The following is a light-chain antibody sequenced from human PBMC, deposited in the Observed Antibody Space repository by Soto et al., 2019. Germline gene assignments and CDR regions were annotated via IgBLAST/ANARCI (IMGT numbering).Light chain of an antibody. J-gene: IGKJ5*01. Sequence: EIVLTQSPDSLSLFPGERATLSCRASQTVGRNYVAWFQQKPGQAPRLLIYDASTRATGIPDKFGGSGSGTEFTLTISRLEPEDFAVYYCQQYVNSPITFGHGTRLEIK. CDR1: QTVGRNY. V-gene: IGKV3-20*01. CDR3: QQYVNSPIT. CDR2: DAS.